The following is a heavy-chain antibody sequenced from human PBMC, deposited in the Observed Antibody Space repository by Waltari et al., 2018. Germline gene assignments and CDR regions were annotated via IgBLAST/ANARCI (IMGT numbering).Heavy chain of an antibody. Sequence: QVQLVQSGTEVKKPGASVKISCKASGFTFSNYYMHWVRQAPGQGPEWMGVINPSGGTTTYAQKFQGRVAMTRDTSTTTFYMEVRSPRSADTAVYYCARGIPTAHYFDYWGQGTLVTVSS. CDR2: INPSGGTT. CDR1: GFTFSNYY. CDR3: ARGIPTAHYFDY. D-gene: IGHD2-21*02. V-gene: IGHV1-46*01. J-gene: IGHJ4*02.